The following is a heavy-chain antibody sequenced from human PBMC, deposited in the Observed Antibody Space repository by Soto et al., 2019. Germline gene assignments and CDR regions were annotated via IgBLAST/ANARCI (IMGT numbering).Heavy chain of an antibody. J-gene: IGHJ4*02. CDR2: ISVSGDTT. Sequence: AGSLRLSCAACRFTLSDYGRNWIRQAPGKGLEWVSFISVSGDTTYYADSVKGRFTISRDNSKNTLYLQMNSLRAEDTALYYCAKDAYLCGLGYWGQGTLVTVSS. D-gene: IGHD2-21*01. V-gene: IGHV3-23*01. CDR1: RFTLSDYG. CDR3: AKDAYLCGLGY.